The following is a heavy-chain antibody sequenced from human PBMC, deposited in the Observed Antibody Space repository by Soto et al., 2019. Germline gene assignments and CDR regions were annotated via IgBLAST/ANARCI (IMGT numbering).Heavy chain of an antibody. V-gene: IGHV1-69*02. J-gene: IGHJ4*02. CDR2: IIPILGIA. CDR1: GGTFSSYT. D-gene: IGHD6-13*01. Sequence: QVQLVQSGAEVKKPGSSVKVSCKASGGTFSSYTISWVRQAPGQGLEWMGRIIPILGIANYAQKFQGRVTITADNSTSTAYMELSSLRSEDTAVYYCAGGRTAGTFDYWGQGTLVTVSS. CDR3: AGGRTAGTFDY.